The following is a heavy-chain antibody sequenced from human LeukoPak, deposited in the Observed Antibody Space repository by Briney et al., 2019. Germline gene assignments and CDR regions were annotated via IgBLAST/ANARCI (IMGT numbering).Heavy chain of an antibody. V-gene: IGHV4-39*01. D-gene: IGHD6-19*01. Sequence: PSETLSLTCTVSDGSISSSSYYWGWLRQPLGKRLEWIGSIYYSGSTYYNPSLKSRVTISVDTSKNQFSLKLTSVTAADTAVYYCAMVKGSGWYFFYQWGQGTLVTVSS. J-gene: IGHJ4*02. CDR1: DGSISSSSYY. CDR3: AMVKGSGWYFFYQ. CDR2: IYYSGST.